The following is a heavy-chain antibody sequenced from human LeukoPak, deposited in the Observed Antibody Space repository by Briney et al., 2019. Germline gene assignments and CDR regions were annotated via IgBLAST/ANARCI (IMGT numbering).Heavy chain of an antibody. CDR3: ARARAYYYDSSGFD. D-gene: IGHD3-22*01. CDR1: GGSISSSTDY. V-gene: IGHV4-39*07. J-gene: IGHJ4*02. Sequence: SETLSLTCTVSGGSISSSTDYWGWIRQPPGKGLEWIANIYYSGSTYHKPSLKSRVTISVDTSKNQFSLKLSSVTAADTAVYYCARARAYYYDSSGFDWGQGTLVTVSS. CDR2: IYYSGST.